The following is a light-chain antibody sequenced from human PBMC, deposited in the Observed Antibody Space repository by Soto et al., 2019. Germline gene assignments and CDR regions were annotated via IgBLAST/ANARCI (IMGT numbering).Light chain of an antibody. CDR3: QQANSFPLT. Sequence: DIQMTQSPSSVSASVGDRVTITCRASQGIRSWLAWYQQKPGKATKLLIYAASSLQSVVPSRFSGSGSGTDFTLTISSMQPEDCATYYCQQANSFPLTFGGGTKVEIK. CDR1: QGIRSW. CDR2: AAS. V-gene: IGKV1D-12*01. J-gene: IGKJ4*01.